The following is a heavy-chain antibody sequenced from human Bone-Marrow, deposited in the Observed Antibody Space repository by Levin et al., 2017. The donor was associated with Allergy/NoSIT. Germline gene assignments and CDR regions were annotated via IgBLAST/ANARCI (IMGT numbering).Heavy chain of an antibody. CDR1: GFTFRSYG. V-gene: IGHV3-33*01. CDR3: VRDLGSFDSCHYNFYGMDV. J-gene: IGHJ6*02. Sequence: GGSLRLSCAASGFTFRSYGVHWVRQPPGKGLEWVAVIWTDERTTYYGDSVKGRFTISRDNSKNTLYLQMNSLRPEDTAMYYCVRDLGSFDSCHYNFYGMDVWGQGTTVTVSS. CDR2: IWTDERTT. D-gene: IGHD6-13*01.